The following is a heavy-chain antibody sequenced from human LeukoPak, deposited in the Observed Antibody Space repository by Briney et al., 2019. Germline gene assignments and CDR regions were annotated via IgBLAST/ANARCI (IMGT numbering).Heavy chain of an antibody. CDR1: GDSVSSNSAV. CDR2: TYYKSKWSN. CDR3: ARGDQAFDY. Sequence: SQTLSLTCAISGDSVSSNSAVWNWIRQSPSRGLEWLGRTYYKSKWSNNYAVSVKSRIIINPDTSENQFSLHLNSVTPEDTAVYYCARGDQAFDYWGQGTLVTVSS. D-gene: IGHD2-2*01. J-gene: IGHJ4*02. V-gene: IGHV6-1*01.